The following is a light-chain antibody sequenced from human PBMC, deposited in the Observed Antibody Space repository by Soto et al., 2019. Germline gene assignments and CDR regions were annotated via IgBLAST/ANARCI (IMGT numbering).Light chain of an antibody. V-gene: IGLV2-8*01. J-gene: IGLJ3*02. CDR3: ISHAGSNNLV. CDR1: SSDVGGYNY. CDR2: EVT. Sequence: QSVLTQPPSASGSPGQSVTISCSGTSSDVGGYNYVSWYQEHPGKAPKLMIYEVTKRPSGVPDRCSGSKSGNTASLTVSGLQAEDEADYYCISHAGSNNLVFGGGTKVTVL.